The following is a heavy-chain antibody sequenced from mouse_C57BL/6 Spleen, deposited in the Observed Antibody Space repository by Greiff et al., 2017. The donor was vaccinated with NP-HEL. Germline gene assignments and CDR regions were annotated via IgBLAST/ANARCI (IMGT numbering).Heavy chain of an antibody. CDR1: GYTFTSYW. J-gene: IGHJ3*01. CDR3: AKEDSNPFAY. D-gene: IGHD2-5*01. Sequence: QVQLQQSGAELVKPGASVKLSCKASGYTFTSYWMHWVKQRPGQGLEWIGMIHPNSGSTNYNEKFKSKATLTVDKSSSTAYMQLSSLTSEDSAVYYCAKEDSNPFAYWGQGTLVTVSA. V-gene: IGHV1-64*01. CDR2: IHPNSGST.